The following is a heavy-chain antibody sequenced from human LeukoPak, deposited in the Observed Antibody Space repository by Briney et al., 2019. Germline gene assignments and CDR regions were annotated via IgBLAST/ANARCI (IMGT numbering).Heavy chain of an antibody. V-gene: IGHV3-23*01. CDR1: GFTFSSYA. CDR2: ISGSGGST. Sequence: PGGSLRLSCAASGFTFSSYAMSWVRQAPGKGLEWVSAISGSGGSTYYADSVKGRFTISRDNSKNTLYLQMNRLRAEDTAVYYCAKEFVYQLLVGSCWFDPWGQGTLVTVSS. D-gene: IGHD2-2*01. CDR3: AKEFVYQLLVGSCWFDP. J-gene: IGHJ5*02.